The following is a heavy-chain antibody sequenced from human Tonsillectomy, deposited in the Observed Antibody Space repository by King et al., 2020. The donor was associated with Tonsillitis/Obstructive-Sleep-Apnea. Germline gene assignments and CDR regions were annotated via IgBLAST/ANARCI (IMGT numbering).Heavy chain of an antibody. V-gene: IGHV4-59*01. CDR2: IYYSGST. CDR1: GGSISSYF. CDR3: AREGDGCNAVDY. Sequence: QLQESGPGLVKPSETLSLTCTVSGGSISSYFWNWIRQPPGEGLEGIGYIYYSGSTNYNPSLKSRVTISVDTSKNQFSLKLTSVTAAHTAVYYCAREGDGCNAVDYWGQGTLVTVSS. J-gene: IGHJ4*02. D-gene: IGHD5-24*01.